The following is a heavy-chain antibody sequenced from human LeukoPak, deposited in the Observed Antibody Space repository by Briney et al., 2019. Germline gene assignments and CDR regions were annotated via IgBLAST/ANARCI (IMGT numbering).Heavy chain of an antibody. CDR2: INSDMGST. V-gene: IGHV3-74*01. J-gene: IGHJ4*02. CDR3: ASYSSSSIAEY. CDR1: GFTFSNHW. Sequence: PGGSLRLSCAASGFTFSNHWMHWVRQAPGKGLVWVSRINSDMGSTNYADSVKGRFTISRDNSKNTVYLQMNSLRAEDTAVYYCASYSSSSIAEYWGQGTLVTVSS. D-gene: IGHD6-6*01.